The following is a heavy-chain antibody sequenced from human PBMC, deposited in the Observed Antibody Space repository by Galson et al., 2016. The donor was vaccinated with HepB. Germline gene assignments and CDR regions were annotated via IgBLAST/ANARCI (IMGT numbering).Heavy chain of an antibody. J-gene: IGHJ4*02. Sequence: PALVKPTQTLTLPCSFSGFSLKTSGMRVSWLRQPPGKALEWLARIDWDDDKFYSSSLKTRLSISKDTSKNQVVLTMTNMDPVDTATYFCARMGSGNYLFDYWGQGILVTVSS. D-gene: IGHD1-26*01. V-gene: IGHV2-70*04. CDR2: IDWDDDK. CDR3: ARMGSGNYLFDY. CDR1: GFSLKTSGMR.